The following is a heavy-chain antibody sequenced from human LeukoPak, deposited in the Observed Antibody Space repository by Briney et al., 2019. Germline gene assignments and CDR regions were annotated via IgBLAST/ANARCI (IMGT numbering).Heavy chain of an antibody. J-gene: IGHJ3*02. D-gene: IGHD2-2*01. Sequence: GGSLRLSCAASGFTVSSNYMSWVRQAPGKGLEWVSVIYSGGSTYYADSVKGRFTISRDNSKNTLYLQMNSLRAEDTAVYYCARGYEDSGLVVVPAAMETAFDIWGQGTMVTASS. V-gene: IGHV3-53*01. CDR3: ARGYEDSGLVVVPAAMETAFDI. CDR1: GFTVSSNY. CDR2: IYSGGST.